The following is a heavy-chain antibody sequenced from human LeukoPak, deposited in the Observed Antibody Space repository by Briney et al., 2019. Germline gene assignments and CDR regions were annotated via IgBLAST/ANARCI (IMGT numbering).Heavy chain of an antibody. CDR3: ATDLGGYSGYDFASFDY. J-gene: IGHJ4*02. D-gene: IGHD5-12*01. V-gene: IGHV4-39*01. CDR2: IHYSGST. CDR1: GGSIRGSSYY. Sequence: PSETLSLTCTVSGGSIRGSSYYWAWLRQPPGKGLECIGSIHYSGSTYYNPSLKSRVTISVDTSKNQFSLRVSSVTAADTAVYYCATDLGGYSGYDFASFDYWGQGTLVTASS.